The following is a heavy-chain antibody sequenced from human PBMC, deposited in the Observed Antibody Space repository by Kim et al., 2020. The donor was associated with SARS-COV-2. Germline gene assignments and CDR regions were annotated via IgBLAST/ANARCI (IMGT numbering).Heavy chain of an antibody. D-gene: IGHD3-3*01. J-gene: IGHJ6*02. Sequence: GGSLRLSCAASGFTFSTYAMSWVRQAPGKGLECVSVIRGSGTTTSYADPVKGRFTISRDNSKNTPYLQMNSLRAEDTAIYYCAKTLYGGMDVWGQGTTAT. CDR1: GFTFSTYA. V-gene: IGHV3-23*01. CDR2: IRGSGTTT. CDR3: AKTLYGGMDV.